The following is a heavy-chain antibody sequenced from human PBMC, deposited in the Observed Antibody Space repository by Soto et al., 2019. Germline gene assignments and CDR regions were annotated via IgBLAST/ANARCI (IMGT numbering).Heavy chain of an antibody. D-gene: IGHD2-15*01. J-gene: IGHJ6*02. Sequence: ASVKVSCKAPGGTFSSYAISWVRQAPGQGLEWMGGIIPILGTANYAQKFQGRVTITADESTSTGYMELSSLRSEDTAVYYCARSQGGSSSLDIYYYYYYGMDVWGQGTTVTVSS. V-gene: IGHV1-69*13. CDR3: ARSQGGSSSLDIYYYYYYGMDV. CDR2: IIPILGTA. CDR1: GGTFSSYA.